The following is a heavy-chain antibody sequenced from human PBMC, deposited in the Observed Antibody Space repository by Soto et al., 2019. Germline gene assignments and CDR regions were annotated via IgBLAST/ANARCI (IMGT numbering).Heavy chain of an antibody. J-gene: IGHJ4*02. CDR2: ISSSGSTI. V-gene: IGHV3-11*01. CDR3: ARDVNYYDSSGYWGYFDY. Sequence: VQLVESGGGLVKPGGSLRLSCAASGFTFSDYYMSWIRQAPGKGLEWVSYISSSGSTIYYADSVKGRFTISRDNAKNSLYLQMNSLRAEDTAVYYCARDVNYYDSSGYWGYFDYWGQGTLVTVSS. D-gene: IGHD3-22*01. CDR1: GFTFSDYY.